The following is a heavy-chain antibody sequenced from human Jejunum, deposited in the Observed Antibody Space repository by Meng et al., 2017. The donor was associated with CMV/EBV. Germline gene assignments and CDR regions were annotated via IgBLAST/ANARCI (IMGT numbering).Heavy chain of an antibody. D-gene: IGHD2/OR15-2a*01. CDR2: ISPRGNFM. CDR3: ARESMSRNYFDY. V-gene: IGHV3-21*01. J-gene: IGHJ4*02. Sequence: ASGCTFSTYAMNWVRQAPGKGLEWVSSISPRGNFMYYSDSVKGRFTISRDNAKNSLYLQMHSLRGDDTAVYYCARESMSRNYFDYWGQGMPVTVSS. CDR1: GCTFSTYA.